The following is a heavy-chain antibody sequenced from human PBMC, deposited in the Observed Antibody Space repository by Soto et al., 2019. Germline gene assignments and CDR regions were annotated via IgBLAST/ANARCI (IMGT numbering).Heavy chain of an antibody. V-gene: IGHV4-61*01. Sequence: QVQLQKSGPGLVKPSETLSLTFTVSGGSVISGSYNWSWIRQPTGKRLEWNGYIYYSGSTNYNPSLKSRVTISVGTSKNQFSLKLSSVTAADTALYYCARMTTVTEDYWGQGTLVTVSS. D-gene: IGHD4-17*01. CDR3: ARMTTVTEDY. CDR1: GGSVISGSYN. J-gene: IGHJ4*02. CDR2: IYYSGST.